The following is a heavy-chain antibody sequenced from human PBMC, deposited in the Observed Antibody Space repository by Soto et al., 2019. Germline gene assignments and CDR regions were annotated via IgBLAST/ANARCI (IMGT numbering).Heavy chain of an antibody. CDR1: GFTFSDYG. J-gene: IGHJ4*02. CDR2: ISYDGSDK. V-gene: IGHV3-30*03. Sequence: QLQLVESGGGVVQPGRSLRLSCAASGFTFSDYGMHWVRQAPGTGLEWVAVISYDGSDKYYADSVKGRFTISRDNSQNRLYLQMSSLRAEDAVVDYCAAMERLFDYWGQGTLVTVSS. D-gene: IGHD3-3*01. CDR3: AAMERLFDY.